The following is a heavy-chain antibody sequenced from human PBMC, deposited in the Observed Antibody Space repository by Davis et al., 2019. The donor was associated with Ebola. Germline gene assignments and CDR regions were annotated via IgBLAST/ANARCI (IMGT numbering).Heavy chain of an antibody. V-gene: IGHV4-34*01. CDR2: INHSGST. CDR3: ARGWSGYSFHYYYGMDV. Sequence: SATLSLTCAVYGGSFSGYYWSWIRQPPGKGLEWIAEINHSGSTNYNPSLKSRVTIPVDTSKNQFPLKLSSVTAADTAVYYCARGWSGYSFHYYYGMDVWGQGTTVTVSS. J-gene: IGHJ6*02. CDR1: GGSFSGYY. D-gene: IGHD3-3*01.